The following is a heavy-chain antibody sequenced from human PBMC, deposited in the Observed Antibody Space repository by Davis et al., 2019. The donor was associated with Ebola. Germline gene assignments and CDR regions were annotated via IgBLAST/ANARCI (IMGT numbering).Heavy chain of an antibody. J-gene: IGHJ4*02. CDR2: VHHDGFTT. Sequence: GESLKISCVASGFTFSSQSMHWVRQAPGKGLVSLSRVHHDGFTTTYADSVMGRFTISRDNAKNTVYLQMNTLRAEDTAVYYCATGSLYYYDLWGQGTLVTVSS. D-gene: IGHD3-22*01. CDR3: ATGSLYYYDL. CDR1: GFTFSSQS. V-gene: IGHV3-74*01.